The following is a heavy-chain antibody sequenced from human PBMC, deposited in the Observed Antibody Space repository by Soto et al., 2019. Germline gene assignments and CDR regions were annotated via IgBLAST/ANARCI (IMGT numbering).Heavy chain of an antibody. CDR3: YYGSGRHDY. V-gene: IGHV1-46*01. D-gene: IGHD3-10*01. CDR2: INPSGGST. CDR1: GGTFSNDI. J-gene: IGHJ4*02. Sequence: ASVKVSCKTSGGTFSNDIITWVRQAPGQGLEWMGIINPSGGSTSYAQKFQGRVTMTRDTSTSTVYMELSSLRSEDTAVYYCYYGSGRHDYWGQGTLVTVSS.